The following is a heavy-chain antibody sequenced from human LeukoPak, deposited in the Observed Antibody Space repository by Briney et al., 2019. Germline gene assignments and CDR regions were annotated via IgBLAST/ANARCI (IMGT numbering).Heavy chain of an antibody. D-gene: IGHD6-13*01. CDR1: GGFISSSNW. CDR2: IYHSGST. V-gene: IGHV4-4*02. CDR3: ARSPRAAGTPGAFDI. J-gene: IGHJ3*02. Sequence: SGTLSLTCAVSGGFISSSNWWSWVRQPPGKGLEWTGEIYHSGSTNYNPSLKSRVTLSVDTSNNQFSLKLNSATAADTAVYYCARSPRAAGTPGAFDIWGQGTMVTVSS.